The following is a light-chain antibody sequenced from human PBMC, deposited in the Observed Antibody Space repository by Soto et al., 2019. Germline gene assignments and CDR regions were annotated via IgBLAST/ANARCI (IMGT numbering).Light chain of an antibody. Sequence: IQMTQSPSTLSASVGDRVTITCRASQSINKWVAWFQQKSGRAPKLLIYDAATLQSGVPSRFSGTGSGTDFSLTISSLQPEDFATYYCQQRSNWPPTYTFGQGTKLEIK. CDR2: DAA. J-gene: IGKJ2*01. V-gene: IGKV1-5*01. CDR1: QSINKW. CDR3: QQRSNWPPTYT.